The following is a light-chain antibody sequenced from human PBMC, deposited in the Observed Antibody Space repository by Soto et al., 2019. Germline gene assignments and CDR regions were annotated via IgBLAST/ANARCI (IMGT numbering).Light chain of an antibody. J-gene: IGLJ2*01. CDR1: SSDVDGYNY. V-gene: IGLV2-14*01. CDR2: DVS. Sequence: QSALTQPASVSGSPGQSITISCTGTSSDVDGYNYVSWYQQCPGKAPKLIIFDVSDRPSGVSNRFSASKSGNMASLTISGLQAEDEADYYCSSYISSSTPVVFGGGTKLT. CDR3: SSYISSSTPVV.